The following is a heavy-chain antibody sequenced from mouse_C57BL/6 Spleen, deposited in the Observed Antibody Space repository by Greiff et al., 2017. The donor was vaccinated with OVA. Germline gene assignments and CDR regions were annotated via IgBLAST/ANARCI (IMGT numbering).Heavy chain of an antibody. J-gene: IGHJ1*03. CDR1: GYAFTNYL. D-gene: IGHD2-5*01. CDR2: INPGSGGT. CDR3: ARDYSTHWYFDV. Sequence: QVQLKESGAELVRPGTSVKVSCKASGYAFTNYLIEWVKQRPGQGLEWIGVINPGSGGTNYNEKFKGKATLTADKSSSTAYMQLSSLTSEDSAVYFCARDYSTHWYFDVWGTGTTVTVSS. V-gene: IGHV1-54*01.